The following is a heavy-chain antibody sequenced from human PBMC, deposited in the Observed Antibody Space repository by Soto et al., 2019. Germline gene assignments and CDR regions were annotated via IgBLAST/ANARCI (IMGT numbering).Heavy chain of an antibody. CDR1: GFTFSSYG. J-gene: IGHJ4*02. Sequence: PGGSLRLSCAASGFTFSSYGMHWVRQAPGKGLEWVAVIWYDGSNKYYADSVKGRFTISRDNSKNTLYLQMNSLRAEDTAVYYCARSGGSKDPGIAVAVEIYYFDYWGQGTLVTVSS. V-gene: IGHV3-33*01. CDR3: ARSGGSKDPGIAVAVEIYYFDY. CDR2: IWYDGSNK. D-gene: IGHD6-19*01.